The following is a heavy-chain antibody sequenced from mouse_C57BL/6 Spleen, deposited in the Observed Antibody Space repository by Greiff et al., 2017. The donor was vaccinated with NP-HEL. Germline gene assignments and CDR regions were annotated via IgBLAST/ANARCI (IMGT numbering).Heavy chain of an antibody. CDR2: IYPGSGST. D-gene: IGHD1-1*01. CDR3: ARPYYYGSSYEAWFAY. CDR1: GYTFTSYW. V-gene: IGHV1-55*01. J-gene: IGHJ3*01. Sequence: VQLQQPGAELVKPGASVKMSCKASGYTFTSYWITWVKQRPGQGLEWIGDIYPGSGSTNYNEKFKSKATLTVDTSSSTAYMQLSSLTSEDSAVYYCARPYYYGSSYEAWFAYWGQGTLVTVSA.